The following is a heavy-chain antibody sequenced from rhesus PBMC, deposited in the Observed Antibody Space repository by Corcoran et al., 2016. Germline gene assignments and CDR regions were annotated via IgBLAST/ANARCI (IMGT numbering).Heavy chain of an antibody. CDR1: GYTFTELS. J-gene: IGHJ4*01. Sequence: EVQLVQSGAEVKKPGASVKVSCKVSGYTFTELSMHWVRQAPGKGLEWMGGFVPVYGQIVHAEKFHGGVTMTEDTSTDTAYMELGSLRSEDTAVYYCARAYSSWSGYFDYWGQGVLVTVSS. D-gene: IGHD6-13*01. V-gene: IGHV1-156*01. CDR3: ARAYSSWSGYFDY. CDR2: FVPVYGQI.